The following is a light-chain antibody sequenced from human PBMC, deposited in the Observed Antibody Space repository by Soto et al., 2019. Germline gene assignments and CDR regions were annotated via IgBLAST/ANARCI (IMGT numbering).Light chain of an antibody. Sequence: DIVMTQSPLSLPFTPGYPASVSCASSQSLLHSNGYNYLDWYLQTPGQPPQLLIYLASNRAFGVPDRFSGSGSGTDFTLNISRVEAEDVGVYYCLQPLQSWTFGQGTKVDIK. CDR3: LQPLQSWT. V-gene: IGKV2-28*01. CDR1: QSLLHSNGYNY. CDR2: LAS. J-gene: IGKJ1*01.